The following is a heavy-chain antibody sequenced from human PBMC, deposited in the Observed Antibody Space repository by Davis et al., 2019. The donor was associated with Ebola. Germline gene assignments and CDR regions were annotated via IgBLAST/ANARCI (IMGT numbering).Heavy chain of an antibody. Sequence: GESLKISCAASGFTFSSYAMTWVRQAPGKGLEWVSGISGSGGSTYYADSVKGRFTISRDNSKNTLYLQMNSLRAEDTAVYYCAREGTMIVVVITTGDAFDIWGQGTMVTVSS. CDR1: GFTFSSYA. CDR3: AREGTMIVVVITTGDAFDI. D-gene: IGHD3-22*01. CDR2: ISGSGGST. V-gene: IGHV3-23*01. J-gene: IGHJ3*02.